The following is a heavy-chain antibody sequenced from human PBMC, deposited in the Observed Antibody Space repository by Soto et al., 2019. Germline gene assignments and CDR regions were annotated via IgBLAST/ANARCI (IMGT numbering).Heavy chain of an antibody. D-gene: IGHD4-17*01. CDR1: GYTFTGYY. V-gene: IGHV1-2*04. CDR3: ARAGGDYGDLDFDY. CDR2: INPNSGGT. Sequence: GASVKVSCKASGYTFTGYYMHWVRQAPGQGLEWMGWINPNSGGTNYAQKFQGWVTMTRDTSISTAYMELSRLRSDDTAVYYCARAGGDYGDLDFDYWGQGTLVTVSS. J-gene: IGHJ4*02.